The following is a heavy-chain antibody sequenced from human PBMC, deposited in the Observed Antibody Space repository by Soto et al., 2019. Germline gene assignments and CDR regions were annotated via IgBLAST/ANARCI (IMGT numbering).Heavy chain of an antibody. CDR3: ARFWGTYYDSSGYPNYGMDV. D-gene: IGHD3-22*01. CDR2: TYYSGST. V-gene: IGHV4-31*03. Sequence: PSETLSLTCTVSGGSISSGGYYWSWIRQHPGKGLEWIGYTYYSGSTYYNPSLKSRVTISVDTSKNQFSLKLSSVTAADTAVYYCARFWGTYYDSSGYPNYGMDVWGQGTTVTVSS. CDR1: GGSISSGGYY. J-gene: IGHJ6*02.